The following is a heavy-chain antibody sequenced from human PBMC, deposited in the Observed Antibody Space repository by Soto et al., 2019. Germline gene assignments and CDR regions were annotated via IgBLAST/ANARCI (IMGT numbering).Heavy chain of an antibody. D-gene: IGHD3-10*01. CDR1: GGTFSSYA. Sequence: VASVKVSCKASGGTFSSYAISWVRQAPGQGLEWMGGIIPIFGTANYAQKFQGRVTITADKSTSTAYMELSSLRSEDTAVYYCARTITMVRGVIIEPDYYYYYGMDVWGQGTTVTVSS. V-gene: IGHV1-69*06. CDR2: IIPIFGTA. CDR3: ARTITMVRGVIIEPDYYYYYGMDV. J-gene: IGHJ6*02.